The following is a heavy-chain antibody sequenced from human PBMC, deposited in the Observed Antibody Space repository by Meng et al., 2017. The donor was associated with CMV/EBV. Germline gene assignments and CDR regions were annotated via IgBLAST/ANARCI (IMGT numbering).Heavy chain of an antibody. CDR2: INPTGGST. CDR1: GYTFSNYY. CDR3: ARDMVGGYSYRA. Sequence: ASVKVSCKASGYTFSNYYMHWVRQAPGQGLEWMGVINPTGGSTNYAQKFQGRVTMTRDTSTSTAYMELSSLRSEDTAVYYCARDMVGGYSYRAWGQGTLVTVSS. J-gene: IGHJ4*02. D-gene: IGHD5-18*01. V-gene: IGHV1-46*01.